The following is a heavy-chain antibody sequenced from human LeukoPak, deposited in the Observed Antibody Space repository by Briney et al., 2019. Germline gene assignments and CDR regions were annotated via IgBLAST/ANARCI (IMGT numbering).Heavy chain of an antibody. CDR2: ISSSGSTI. CDR1: GFTFSDYY. CDR3: ARWEEQWLVGFDY. V-gene: IGHV3-11*01. Sequence: GGSPRLSCAASGFTFSDYYMSWIRQAPGKGLEWVSYISSSGSTIYYADSVKGRFTISRDNAKNSLYLQMNSLRAEDTAVYYCARWEEQWLVGFDYWGQGTLVTVSS. D-gene: IGHD6-19*01. J-gene: IGHJ4*02.